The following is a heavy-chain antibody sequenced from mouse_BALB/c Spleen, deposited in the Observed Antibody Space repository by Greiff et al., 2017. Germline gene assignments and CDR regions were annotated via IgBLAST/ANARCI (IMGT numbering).Heavy chain of an antibody. J-gene: IGHJ4*01. CDR3: ARGLIRGYAMDY. V-gene: IGHV14-3*02. CDR1: GFNIKDTY. D-gene: IGHD2-4*01. CDR2: IDPANGNT. Sequence: EVHLVESGAELVKPGASVKLSCTASGFNIKDTYMHWVKQRPEQGLEWIGRIDPANGNTKYDPKFQGKATITADTSSNTAYLQLSSLTSEDTAVYYCARGLIRGYAMDYWGQGTSVTVSS.